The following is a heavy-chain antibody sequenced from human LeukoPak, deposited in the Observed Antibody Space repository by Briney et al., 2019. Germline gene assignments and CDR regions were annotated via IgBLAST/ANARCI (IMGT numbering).Heavy chain of an antibody. CDR3: ARFSGYIYGYDY. D-gene: IGHD5-18*01. V-gene: IGHV4-39*01. CDR2: TYNSWRN. J-gene: IGHJ4*02. Sequence: SETLSLTCTVSGGSISSSSSYWGWIRQPPGKGLEWIGTTYNSWRNYYNPSLKSRVTISGDTSKNQFSLKVTSVTAADTAVYCCARFSGYIYGYDYWGQGTLVTVSS. CDR1: GGSISSSSSY.